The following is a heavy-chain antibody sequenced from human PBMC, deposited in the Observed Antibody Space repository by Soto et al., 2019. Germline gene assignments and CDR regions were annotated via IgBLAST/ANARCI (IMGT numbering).Heavy chain of an antibody. CDR3: ARDLRYDGTTAFDY. V-gene: IGHV3-7*04. CDR1: RFVFDDYW. D-gene: IGHD1-1*01. J-gene: IGHJ4*02. CDR2: IKQDGSEK. Sequence: GGSLRLSCAASRFVFDDYWMNWVRQAPGKGLEWVANIKQDGSEKYYVDSVKGRFTISRDNAKNSLYLQMNSLRAEDTAVYYCARDLRYDGTTAFDYWGQGTLVTVSS.